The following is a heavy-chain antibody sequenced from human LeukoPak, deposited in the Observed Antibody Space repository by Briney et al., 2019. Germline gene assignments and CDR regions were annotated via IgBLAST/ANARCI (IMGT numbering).Heavy chain of an antibody. J-gene: IGHJ2*01. Sequence: GGSLRLSCAASGFSVSTTFMTWVRQAPGKGLEWVSVIYGGGNTNYADSVKGRFTISRDNSKNTLYLQMNSLRAEDTAVYYCARRGYYGDYWYFHLWGRGTLVTDSS. CDR2: IYGGGNT. CDR1: GFSVSTTF. V-gene: IGHV3-53*01. D-gene: IGHD4-17*01. CDR3: ARRGYYGDYWYFHL.